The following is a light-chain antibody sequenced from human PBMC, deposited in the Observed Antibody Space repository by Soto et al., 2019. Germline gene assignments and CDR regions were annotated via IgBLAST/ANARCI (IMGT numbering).Light chain of an antibody. CDR1: QSISSR. J-gene: IGKJ4*01. V-gene: IGKV1-5*03. CDR2: KAS. Sequence: DIQMTQSPSTLSASVGDRVTITCRASQSISSRLAWYQQKPGKAPNLLIYKASSLDSGVPSRFSGSGSGTEFTHTSSSLQPDDFATYYCQQYNSYPLTFGGGTKVEIK. CDR3: QQYNSYPLT.